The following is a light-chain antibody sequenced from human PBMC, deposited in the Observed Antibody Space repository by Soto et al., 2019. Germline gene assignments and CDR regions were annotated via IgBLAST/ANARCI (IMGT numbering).Light chain of an antibody. V-gene: IGKV4-1*01. CDR3: QQYYTLPLT. Sequence: DIMMTQSPDSLSVSLGERAPINCKSRQRVLYSSNNGNYLAWCQQKPGQPPKFXLSWASARESGVPERFSGSGSGTLFTLSISSLQAEDVAVYYCQQYYTLPLTFGGGTKVDIK. CDR1: QRVLYSSNNGNY. CDR2: WAS. J-gene: IGKJ4*01.